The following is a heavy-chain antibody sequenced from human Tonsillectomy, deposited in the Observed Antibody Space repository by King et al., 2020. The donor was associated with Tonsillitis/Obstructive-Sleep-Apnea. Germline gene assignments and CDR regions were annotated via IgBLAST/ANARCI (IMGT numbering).Heavy chain of an antibody. CDR2: INPSGRT. J-gene: IGHJ4*02. CDR1: GGSFSDYY. Sequence: VQLQQWGAGLLKPSETLSLTCAVYGGSFSDYYWSWIRQPPGRGLEWIGEINPSGRTNYNPSLTSRVTMLVDTSKNQFSLKLNSVTAADTAVYYCGRGDILTGYYASTDFDYWGQGTLVTVSS. CDR3: GRGDILTGYYASTDFDY. D-gene: IGHD3-9*01. V-gene: IGHV4-34*01.